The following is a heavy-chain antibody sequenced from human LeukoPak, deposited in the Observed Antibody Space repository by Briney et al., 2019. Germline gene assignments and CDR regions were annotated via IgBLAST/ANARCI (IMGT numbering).Heavy chain of an antibody. V-gene: IGHV3-21*01. J-gene: IGHJ4*02. Sequence: GRSLRLSCAASGFTFSSYAMNWVRQAPGKGLEWVSFISSSMISIHYADSVQGRFTISRDNARNILYLQMNSLRAEDTAVYYCARVYDVLTGGFDHWGQGALVTVSS. CDR3: ARVYDVLTGGFDH. CDR2: ISSSMISI. CDR1: GFTFSSYA. D-gene: IGHD3-9*01.